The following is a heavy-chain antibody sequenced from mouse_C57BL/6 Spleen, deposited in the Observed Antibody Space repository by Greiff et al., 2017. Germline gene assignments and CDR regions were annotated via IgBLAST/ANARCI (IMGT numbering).Heavy chain of an antibody. Sequence: QVQLQQPGAELVKPGASVKLSCKASGYTFTSYWMHWVKQRPGQGLEWIGMIYPNSGSTNYNEKFKGKATLTADKSSSTAYMQLSSLSSEDSAGCICARGGLLWYFDYWGQGTTLTVSS. CDR2: IYPNSGST. J-gene: IGHJ2*01. CDR3: ARGGLLWYFDY. D-gene: IGHD1-1*02. V-gene: IGHV1-64*01. CDR1: GYTFTSYW.